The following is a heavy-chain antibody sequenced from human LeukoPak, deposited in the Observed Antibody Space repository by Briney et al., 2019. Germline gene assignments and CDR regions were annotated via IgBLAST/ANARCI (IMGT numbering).Heavy chain of an antibody. Sequence: GGSLRLSCGASGFTFDDHAMHWVRQAPGKGLEWVSGITWNSDTVAYADSVKGRFTIARDNARNSLYLQMNSLRPEDTALYYCAKGPGLTAFIDFWGQGTLVTVSS. CDR2: ITWNSDTV. V-gene: IGHV3-9*01. J-gene: IGHJ4*02. CDR3: AKGPGLTAFIDF. D-gene: IGHD2-21*02. CDR1: GFTFDDHA.